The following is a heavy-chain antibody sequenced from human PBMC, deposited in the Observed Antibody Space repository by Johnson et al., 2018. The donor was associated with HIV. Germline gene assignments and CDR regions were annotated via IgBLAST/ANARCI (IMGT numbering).Heavy chain of an antibody. Sequence: EVQLVESGGGVVQPGRSLRLSCAASGFTFSSYAMHWVRQAPGKGLEWISGINWNGDSPGYADSVKGRFTISRDNAKNSLYLQMNSLRAEDTALYYCARRGGSGWSAFDIWGQGTIVTVSS. D-gene: IGHD6-19*01. CDR1: GFTFSSYA. CDR2: INWNGDSP. J-gene: IGHJ3*02. CDR3: ARRGGSGWSAFDI. V-gene: IGHV3-20*04.